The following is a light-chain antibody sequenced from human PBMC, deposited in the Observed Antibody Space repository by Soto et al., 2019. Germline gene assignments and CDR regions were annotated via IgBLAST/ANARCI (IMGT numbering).Light chain of an antibody. CDR2: DVS. CDR1: SSDAGGYNY. V-gene: IGLV2-11*01. Sequence: QSVLTQPRSVSGCPGQSVTISCTGTSSDAGGYNYVPWYQQHPGKAPKLMIYDVSKRPSGVPDRFSGSKSGNTASLTISGLQAEDEADYYCCSYAGSYTPLYVFGTGTKVTVL. J-gene: IGLJ1*01. CDR3: CSYAGSYTPLYV.